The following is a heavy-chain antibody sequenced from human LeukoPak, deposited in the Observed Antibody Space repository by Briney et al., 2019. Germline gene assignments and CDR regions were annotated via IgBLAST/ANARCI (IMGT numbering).Heavy chain of an antibody. D-gene: IGHD1-14*01. Sequence: GGSLRLSCAASGFTFDDYAMHWVRQAPGKGLEWVSGISWNSGSIGYADSVKGRFTISRDNAKNSLYLQMNSLRAEDTAVYYCAKAAYYNRNYWGQGTLVTVSS. CDR2: ISWNSGSI. J-gene: IGHJ4*02. CDR1: GFTFDDYA. CDR3: AKAAYYNRNY. V-gene: IGHV3-9*01.